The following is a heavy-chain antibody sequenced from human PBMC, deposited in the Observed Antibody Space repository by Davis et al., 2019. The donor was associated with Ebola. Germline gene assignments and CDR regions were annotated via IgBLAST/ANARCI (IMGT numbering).Heavy chain of an antibody. Sequence: GSLRLSCPASGLTPSSHAMSWVRQAPGKVLAWVSVISGSGGSTYYADSVKGRFTISRDNSKNTLYLQMNSLRAEDTAVYYCAKVDGTVGYWGQGTLVTVSS. CDR3: AKVDGTVGY. J-gene: IGHJ4*02. CDR2: ISGSGGST. V-gene: IGHV3-23*01. CDR1: GLTPSSHA. D-gene: IGHD1-1*01.